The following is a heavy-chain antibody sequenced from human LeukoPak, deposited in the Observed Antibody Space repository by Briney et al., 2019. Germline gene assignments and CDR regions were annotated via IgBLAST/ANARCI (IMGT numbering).Heavy chain of an antibody. CDR1: GYTFTSYD. D-gene: IGHD2-2*01. Sequence: ASVKVSCKASGYTFTSYDINWVRQATGQGLEWMGWISAYNSNTNYAQKLQGRVTMTTDTSTSTAYMELRSLRSDDTAVYYCARDSWAIVVVPAANDYWGQGTLVTVSS. CDR3: ARDSWAIVVVPAANDY. V-gene: IGHV1-18*01. CDR2: ISAYNSNT. J-gene: IGHJ4*02.